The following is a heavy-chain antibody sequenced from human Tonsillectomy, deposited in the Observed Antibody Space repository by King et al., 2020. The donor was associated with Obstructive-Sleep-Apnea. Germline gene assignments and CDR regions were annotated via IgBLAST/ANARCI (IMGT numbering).Heavy chain of an antibody. J-gene: IGHJ6*02. CDR3: ARDYITQYHHYGLDV. D-gene: IGHD1-14*01. Sequence: QLQESGPGLVKPSETLSLTCNVSGGSISGYYWNWIRQPPGKGLEWIGFIYDSGSTNYNPPLKSRVTISLDTSKNQLSLKLSSVTATDTAVYHCARDYITQYHHYGLDVWGPGTTVTVSS. V-gene: IGHV4-59*01. CDR1: GGSISGYY. CDR2: IYDSGST.